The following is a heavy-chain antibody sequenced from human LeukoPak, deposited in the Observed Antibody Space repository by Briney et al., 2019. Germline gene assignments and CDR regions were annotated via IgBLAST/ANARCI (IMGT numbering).Heavy chain of an antibody. D-gene: IGHD6-19*01. CDR1: GFTFSSYR. J-gene: IGHJ6*02. V-gene: IGHV3-7*01. CDR3: ARDIAVAGDHYYGMGV. Sequence: GGSLRLSCAASGFTFSSYRTSWVRQAPGKGLEWVANIKQDGSEKYYVDSVKGRFTISRDNAKNSLYLQMNSLRAEDTAVYYCARDIAVAGDHYYGMGVWGQGTTVTVSS. CDR2: IKQDGSEK.